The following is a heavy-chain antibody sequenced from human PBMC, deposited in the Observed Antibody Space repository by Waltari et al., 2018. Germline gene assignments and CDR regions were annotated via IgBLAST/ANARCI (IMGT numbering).Heavy chain of an antibody. V-gene: IGHV4-39*01. CDR3: ARPRVIAVAGLDAFDI. D-gene: IGHD6-19*01. CDR2: IYYSGST. J-gene: IGHJ3*02. Sequence: QLQLQESGPGLVKPSETLSLTCTVPGGSISSSSYYWGWIRQPPGKGLEWIGSIYYSGSTYYNPSLKSRVTISVDTSKNQFSLKLSSVTAADTAVYYCARPRVIAVAGLDAFDIWGQGTMVTVSS. CDR1: GGSISSSSYY.